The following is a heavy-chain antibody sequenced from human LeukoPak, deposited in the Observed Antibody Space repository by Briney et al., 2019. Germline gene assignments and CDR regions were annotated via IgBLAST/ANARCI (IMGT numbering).Heavy chain of an antibody. V-gene: IGHV3-23*01. CDR2: IRCSGGSK. D-gene: IGHD2-2*01. J-gene: IGHJ3*02. Sequence: GVTLRLSCAASGFTFSSYAMSWVRQPPGKGLEWGSAIRCSGGSKYYADSVKGRFNISRDNYKHTLYLQMNSLRAEDTAVSYCAIPIVGVPAAKNGHAFDIWGQGTMVTVSS. CDR3: AIPIVGVPAAKNGHAFDI. CDR1: GFTFSSYA.